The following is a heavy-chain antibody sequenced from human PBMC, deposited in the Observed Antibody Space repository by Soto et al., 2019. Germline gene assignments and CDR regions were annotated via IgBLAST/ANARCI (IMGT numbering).Heavy chain of an antibody. Sequence: GGSLRLSCAASGFTFSSYAISWVRQAPGKGLEWVSAISGSGGSTYYADSVKGRFTISRDNSKNTLYLQMNSLRAEDTAVYYCAKPPQILYSSGWYGYWGQGTLVTVSS. CDR1: GFTFSSYA. CDR2: ISGSGGST. V-gene: IGHV3-23*01. D-gene: IGHD6-19*01. J-gene: IGHJ4*02. CDR3: AKPPQILYSSGWYGY.